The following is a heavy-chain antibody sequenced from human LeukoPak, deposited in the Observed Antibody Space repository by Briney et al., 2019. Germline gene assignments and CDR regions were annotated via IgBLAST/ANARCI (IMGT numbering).Heavy chain of an antibody. V-gene: IGHV4-34*01. Sequence: SETLSLTCAVYGGSFSGYYWSWIRQPPGKGLEWIGEINHSGSTNYNPSLKSRVTISVDTSKNQFSLKLSSVTAADTAVYYCASIYCSGGRCSFFDYWGQGTLVTVSS. CDR2: INHSGST. J-gene: IGHJ4*02. CDR1: GGSFSGYY. CDR3: ASIYCSGGRCSFFDY. D-gene: IGHD2-15*01.